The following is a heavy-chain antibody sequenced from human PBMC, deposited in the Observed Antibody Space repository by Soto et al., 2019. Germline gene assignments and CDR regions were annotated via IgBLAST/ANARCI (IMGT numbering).Heavy chain of an antibody. CDR2: IYYSGAT. CDR1: VGSMSYYY. Sequence: QVQLQESGPGLVKPSETLSLNCSVSVGSMSYYYWSWIRQPPGKGLEWIGYIYYSGATNYNPSLTSRVTLSLDTSKNQFPLKLNSVTAADTAVYYCARDGGFGSRGYYGMDVWGQGTTVTVSS. V-gene: IGHV4-59*01. J-gene: IGHJ6*02. D-gene: IGHD3-10*01. CDR3: ARDGGFGSRGYYGMDV.